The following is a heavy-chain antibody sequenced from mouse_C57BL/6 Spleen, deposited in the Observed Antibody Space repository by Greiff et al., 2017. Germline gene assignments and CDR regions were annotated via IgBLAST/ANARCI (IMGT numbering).Heavy chain of an antibody. D-gene: IGHD2-3*01. V-gene: IGHV1-26*01. CDR1: GYTFTDYY. J-gene: IGHJ3*01. CDR3: APGGWLLTFAY. Sequence: EVQLQQSGPELVKPGASVKISCKASGYTFTDYYMNWVKQSHGKSLEWIGDINPNNGGTSYNQKFKGKATLTVDKSSSTAYMELRSLTSEDSAVYYCAPGGWLLTFAYWGQGTLVTVSA. CDR2: INPNNGGT.